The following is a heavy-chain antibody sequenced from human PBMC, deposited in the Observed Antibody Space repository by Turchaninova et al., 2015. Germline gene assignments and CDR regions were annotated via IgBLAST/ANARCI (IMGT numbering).Heavy chain of an antibody. J-gene: IGHJ4*02. Sequence: LSGAASGFTFSTYEMNWVRQAPGKGPEWVSYISTGGTAIYDAASVKGRFTISRDNAKNSLYLQMDSLTVDDTAVYYCARDLAVQGVYFDSWGQGTLVTVSS. CDR2: ISTGGTAI. CDR1: GFTFSTYE. V-gene: IGHV3-48*03. CDR3: ARDLAVQGVYFDS. D-gene: IGHD3-10*01.